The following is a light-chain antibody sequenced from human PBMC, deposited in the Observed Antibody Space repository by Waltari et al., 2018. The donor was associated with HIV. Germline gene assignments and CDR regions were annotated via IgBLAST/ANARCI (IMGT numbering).Light chain of an antibody. J-gene: IGLJ3*02. CDR3: CSYAGSSPLWV. Sequence: QSALTQPASVSGSPGQSITISCTGTSSDVGNYNLVSWYQQHPGKVPKLIIFEVSERPSVVSDRFSGSKSVNTASLTISGLQAEDEADYYCCSYAGSSPLWVFGGGTKLTVL. CDR1: SSDVGNYNL. V-gene: IGLV2-23*02. CDR2: EVS.